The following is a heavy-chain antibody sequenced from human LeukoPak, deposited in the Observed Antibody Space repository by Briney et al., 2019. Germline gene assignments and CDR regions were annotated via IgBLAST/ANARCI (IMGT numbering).Heavy chain of an antibody. Sequence: PGGSLRLSCAASGFTFSRYSVNWVRQPPGKGLEWLSYISSSSSSIYYAESVKGRLTISRDNAKNSLYLQMNSLRVEDTAVYYCTTRGGSFSIFDYWGQGTLVTVSS. V-gene: IGHV3-48*01. J-gene: IGHJ4*02. CDR1: GFTFSRYS. CDR2: ISSSSSSI. CDR3: TTRGGSFSIFDY. D-gene: IGHD1-26*01.